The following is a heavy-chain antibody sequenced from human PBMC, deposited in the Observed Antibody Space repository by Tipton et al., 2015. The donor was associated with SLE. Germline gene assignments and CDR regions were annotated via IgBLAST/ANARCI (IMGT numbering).Heavy chain of an antibody. J-gene: IGHJ4*02. CDR2: IRGSGDTT. V-gene: IGHV3-23*01. CDR3: AKRRQWLSQYYFDY. CDR1: GFTFSSFA. Sequence: GSLRLSCAASGFTFSSFAMSWVRQAPGKGLEWVSSIRGSGDTTYYLDSVKGRFTISRDNSKNTLYVQMNSLRPEDTAVYYCAKRRQWLSQYYFDYWGEGPLVTVSS. D-gene: IGHD6-19*01.